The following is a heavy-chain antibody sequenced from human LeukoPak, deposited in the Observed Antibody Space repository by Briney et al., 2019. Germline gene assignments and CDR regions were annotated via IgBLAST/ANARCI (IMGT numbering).Heavy chain of an antibody. D-gene: IGHD3-10*01. CDR3: ARGRRRITMVRGVIGNAFDI. CDR2: ISAYNGNT. Sequence: ASVKVSCKASGGTFSSYAISWVRQAPGQGLEWMGWISAYNGNTNYAQKLQGRVTMTTDTSTSTAYMELRSLRSDDTAVYYCARGRRRITMVRGVIGNAFDIWGQGTMVTVSS. V-gene: IGHV1-18*01. J-gene: IGHJ3*02. CDR1: GGTFSSYA.